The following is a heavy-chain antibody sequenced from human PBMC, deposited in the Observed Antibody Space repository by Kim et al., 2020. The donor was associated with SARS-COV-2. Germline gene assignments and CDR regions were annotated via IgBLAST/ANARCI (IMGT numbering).Heavy chain of an antibody. D-gene: IGHD1-26*01. CDR1: GFSFSAYS. CDR3: ARDQYSFGSYFDL. Sequence: GGSLRLSCVASGFSFSAYSLNWVRLAPGRGLEWLSYISRSHGTTYYADSVKGRFTISRDNVKNSLYLQMTGLRDDDTAVYYCARDQYSFGSYFDLWGQGVLVTVSS. V-gene: IGHV3-48*02. J-gene: IGHJ4*02. CDR2: ISRSHGTT.